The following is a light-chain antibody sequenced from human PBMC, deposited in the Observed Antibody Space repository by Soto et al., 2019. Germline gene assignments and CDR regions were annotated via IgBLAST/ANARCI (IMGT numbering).Light chain of an antibody. Sequence: EIVLTQSPGTLSLSPGERATLSCRASQSVSSSYLAGYQQKPGQAPRLLIYGASGRATGIPDRFSGSGSGTDFTLTISRLEPEDFAVYYCQQYGSSLGLTFGGGTKVEIK. CDR2: GAS. CDR3: QQYGSSLGLT. V-gene: IGKV3-20*01. CDR1: QSVSSSY. J-gene: IGKJ4*01.